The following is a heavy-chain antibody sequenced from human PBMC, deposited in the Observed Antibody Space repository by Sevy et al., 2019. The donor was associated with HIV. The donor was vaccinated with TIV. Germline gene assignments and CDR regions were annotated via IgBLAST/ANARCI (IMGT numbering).Heavy chain of an antibody. CDR2: VFYFGST. CDR3: ARDQYYDIGTGLYAMDV. V-gene: IGHV4-61*01. CDR1: GASVSAANDY. J-gene: IGHJ6*02. D-gene: IGHD3-9*01. Sequence: SETLSLICSVSGASVSAANDYWSWIRQPPGKGLEWIGNVFYFGSTNYNPSLKSRVTISLDTSKKQFSRKLNSVTAADTAVYYCARDQYYDIGTGLYAMDVWGQGTTVTVSS.